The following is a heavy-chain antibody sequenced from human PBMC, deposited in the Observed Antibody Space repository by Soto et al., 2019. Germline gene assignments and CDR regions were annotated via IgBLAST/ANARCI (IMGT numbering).Heavy chain of an antibody. V-gene: IGHV1-69*04. J-gene: IGHJ4*02. CDR3: ARDESTIGEAYFDY. CDR2: IIPILGIA. Sequence: SVKVSCKASGGTFSSYTISWVRRAPGQGLEWMGRIIPILGIANYAQKFQGRVTITADKSTSTAYMELSSLRSEDTAVYYCARDESTIGEAYFDYWGQGTLVTVSS. D-gene: IGHD3-9*01. CDR1: GGTFSSYT.